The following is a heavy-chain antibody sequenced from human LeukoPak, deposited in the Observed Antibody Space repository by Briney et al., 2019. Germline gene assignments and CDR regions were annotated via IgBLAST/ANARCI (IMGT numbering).Heavy chain of an antibody. CDR1: GGSISSSSYY. CDR3: AGQRAFDI. CDR2: IYYSGST. V-gene: IGHV4-39*01. J-gene: IGHJ3*02. Sequence: PSETLSLTCTVSGGSISSSSYYWGWIRQPPGKGLEWIGSIYYSGSTYYNPSLKSRVTISVDTSKNQFSLKLGSVTAADTAVYYCAGQRAFDIWGQGTMVTVSS.